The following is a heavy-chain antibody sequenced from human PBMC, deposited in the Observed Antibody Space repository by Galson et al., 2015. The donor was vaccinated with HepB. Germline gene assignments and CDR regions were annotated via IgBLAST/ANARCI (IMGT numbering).Heavy chain of an antibody. D-gene: IGHD6-13*01. Sequence: SLRLSCAASGFTFSSYAMHWVRQAPGKGLEWVAVISYAGSNKNYADSVKGRFTISRDNSKNTLYLQMNSLRAEDTAVYYCARRRDSSSFPIFDYWGQGTLVTVSS. CDR2: ISYAGSNK. CDR3: ARRRDSSSFPIFDY. V-gene: IGHV3-30*04. CDR1: GFTFSSYA. J-gene: IGHJ4*02.